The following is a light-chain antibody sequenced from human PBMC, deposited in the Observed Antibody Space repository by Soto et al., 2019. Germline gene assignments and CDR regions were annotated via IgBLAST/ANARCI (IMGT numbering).Light chain of an antibody. CDR2: LEGSGTY. CDR1: MGHSSYI. J-gene: IGLJ3*02. V-gene: IGLV4-60*02. CDR3: ETWDSNTLV. Sequence: QSVLTQSSSASASLGSSVNLTCTLSMGHSSYIIAWHQQQPGKAPRYLMKLEGSGTYNKGSGVPDRFSGSSSGADRYLTISNLQFEDEADYYCETWDSNTLVFGGGTKLTVL.